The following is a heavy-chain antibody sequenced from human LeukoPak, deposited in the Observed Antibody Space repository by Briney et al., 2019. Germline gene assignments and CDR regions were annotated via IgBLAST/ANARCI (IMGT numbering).Heavy chain of an antibody. CDR1: GFTFSSYS. Sequence: GGSLRLSCAASGFTFSSYSMNWVRQAPGKGLEYVSAISSDGGSTYYANSVEGRFTISRDNSKNTLYLQMGCLRAEDMAVFYCARVGDYTAFDIWGQGTLVTVSS. V-gene: IGHV3-64*01. J-gene: IGHJ4*02. CDR3: ARVGDYTAFDI. CDR2: ISSDGGST. D-gene: IGHD4-17*01.